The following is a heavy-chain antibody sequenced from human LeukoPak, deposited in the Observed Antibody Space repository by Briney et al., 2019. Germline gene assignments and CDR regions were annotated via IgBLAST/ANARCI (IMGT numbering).Heavy chain of an antibody. Sequence: GGSLRLSCAASGFTFNSYWMSWVRQAPGTGLEWMANIKQDGSEKYYVDSVKGRFTISRDNAKNSVYLQMNSLRAEDTAVYYCARDSPYYDMDVWGQGTTVTVSS. CDR1: GFTFNSYW. CDR2: IKQDGSEK. CDR3: ARDSPYYDMDV. V-gene: IGHV3-7*01. J-gene: IGHJ6*02.